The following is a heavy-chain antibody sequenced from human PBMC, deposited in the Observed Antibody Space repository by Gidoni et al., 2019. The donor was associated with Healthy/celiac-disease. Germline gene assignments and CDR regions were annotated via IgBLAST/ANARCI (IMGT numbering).Heavy chain of an antibody. CDR1: GFTFSSYA. D-gene: IGHD3-3*01. CDR2: ISGSGGST. V-gene: IGHV3-23*01. Sequence: EVQLLASGGGLVQPGGSLRLSCAASGFTFSSYALRWVRQAPGKGLEWVSAISGSGGSTYYADSVKGRFTISRDNSKNTLYLQMNSLRAEDTAVYYCAKSRTQPGPYYDFWSDPAGCLDLWGRGTLVTVSS. J-gene: IGHJ2*01. CDR3: AKSRTQPGPYYDFWSDPAGCLDL.